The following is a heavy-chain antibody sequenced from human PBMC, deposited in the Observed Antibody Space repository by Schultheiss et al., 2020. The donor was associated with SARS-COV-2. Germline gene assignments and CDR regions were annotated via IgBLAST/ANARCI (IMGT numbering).Heavy chain of an antibody. Sequence: GGSLRLSCAVYGGSFSGYYWSWIRQPPGKGLEWVSGISWNSGSIGYADSVKGRFTISRDNAKNTLYLQMNSLRAEDTAVYYCATSPSAAAGWGGGQGTLVTVSS. D-gene: IGHD6-13*01. CDR3: ATSPSAAAGWG. V-gene: IGHV3-9*01. CDR2: ISWNSGSI. J-gene: IGHJ4*02. CDR1: GGSFSGYY.